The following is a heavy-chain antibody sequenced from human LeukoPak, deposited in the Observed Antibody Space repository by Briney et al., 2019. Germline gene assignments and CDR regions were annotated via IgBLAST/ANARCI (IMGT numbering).Heavy chain of an antibody. D-gene: IGHD3-16*01. CDR1: GGPIRNNY. J-gene: IGHJ4*02. Sequence: VTPSETLSRTCTVSGGPIRNNYWIWIRQPPGKGLEWIGYIYYTGSTNYNPSLKSRLTISIDTSTNQFSLELRSVTAADTALYDCARHRGGENILFDYWGQGTLATVSS. CDR2: IYYTGST. V-gene: IGHV4-59*08. CDR3: ARHRGGENILFDY.